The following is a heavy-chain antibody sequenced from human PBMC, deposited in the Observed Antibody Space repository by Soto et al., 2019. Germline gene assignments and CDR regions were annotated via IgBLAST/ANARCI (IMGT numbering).Heavy chain of an antibody. Sequence: QVQVVQSGAEVKKPGSSVRVSCKASGGTSSSYAITWMRQAPGQGLEWMGGIIPILDTTDYAQKFQGRVTLTADASTRTVYMELSSLTSADTAVYYCASGGTTVNRRFDFWGQGTLVTVSS. V-gene: IGHV1-69*01. CDR2: IIPILDTT. CDR1: GGTSSSYA. D-gene: IGHD4-4*01. J-gene: IGHJ4*02. CDR3: ASGGTTVNRRFDF.